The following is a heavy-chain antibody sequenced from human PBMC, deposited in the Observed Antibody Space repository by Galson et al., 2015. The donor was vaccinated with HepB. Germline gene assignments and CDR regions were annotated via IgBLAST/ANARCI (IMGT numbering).Heavy chain of an antibody. CDR3: AREGPGVAAAGLRTFDY. CDR2: IYYSGST. J-gene: IGHJ4*02. Sequence: SETLSLTCTVSGGSISSYYWSWIRQPPGKGLEWIGYIYYSGSTNYNPSLKSRVTISVDTSKNQFSLKLSSVTAADTAVYYCAREGPGVAAAGLRTFDYWGQGTLVTVSS. V-gene: IGHV4-59*01. D-gene: IGHD6-13*01. CDR1: GGSISSYY.